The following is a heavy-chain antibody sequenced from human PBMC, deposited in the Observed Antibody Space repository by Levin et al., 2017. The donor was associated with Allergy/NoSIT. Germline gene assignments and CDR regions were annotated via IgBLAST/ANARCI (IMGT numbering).Heavy chain of an antibody. Sequence: PSETLSLTCTVSGGSIASSSFYWGWIRQPPGKGLEWIGSIYYSGSTYYNPSLKSRVTLSVDTSKNQFSLKMRSVSAADTAVYHCARCSPPDYFDDWGQGTLVTVSS. D-gene: IGHD3-10*02. CDR3: ARCSPPDYFDD. J-gene: IGHJ4*02. CDR2: IYYSGST. CDR1: GGSIASSSFY. V-gene: IGHV4-39*01.